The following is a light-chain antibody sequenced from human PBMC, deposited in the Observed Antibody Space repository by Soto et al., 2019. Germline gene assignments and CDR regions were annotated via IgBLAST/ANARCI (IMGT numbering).Light chain of an antibody. CDR3: QKYNSAPPGAT. V-gene: IGKV3-20*01. CDR2: GAS. CDR1: QSVSSSY. Sequence: EIVLTQSPGTLSLSPGERATLSCRASQSVSSSYLAWYQQKPGQAPRLLIYGASSRATGIPDRFSGSGSGTDFTLTISSLQPEDVATYYCQKYNSAPPGATFGQGTRLEIK. J-gene: IGKJ5*01.